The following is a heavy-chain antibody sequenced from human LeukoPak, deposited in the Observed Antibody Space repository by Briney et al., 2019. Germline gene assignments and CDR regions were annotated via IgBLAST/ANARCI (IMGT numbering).Heavy chain of an antibody. CDR3: ASPPTYYDFWSGYYRGHYYYYMDV. D-gene: IGHD3-3*01. CDR2: ISSSSSYI. V-gene: IGHV3-21*01. CDR1: GFTVSSNY. J-gene: IGHJ6*03. Sequence: PGGSLRLSCAASGFTVSSNYMSWVRQAPGKGLEWVSSISSSSSYIYYADSVKGRFTISRDNAKNSLYLQMNSLRAEDTAVYYCASPPTYYDFWSGYYRGHYYYYMDVWGKGTTVTVSS.